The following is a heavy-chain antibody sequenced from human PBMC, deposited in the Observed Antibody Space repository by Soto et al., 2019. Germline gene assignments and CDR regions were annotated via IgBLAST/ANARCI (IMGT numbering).Heavy chain of an antibody. CDR3: ARTSHLGGDSYYFDS. CDR2: IYPGDSDT. Sequence: GESLKISCKGSGYSFTSYWIGWVRQMPGKGLEWMGIIYPGDSDTRYSPSFQGQVTISADKSISTAYLQWSSLKASDTALYYCARTSHLGGDSYYFDSWGQGTLVTVSS. D-gene: IGHD2-21*02. CDR1: GYSFTSYW. V-gene: IGHV5-51*01. J-gene: IGHJ4*02.